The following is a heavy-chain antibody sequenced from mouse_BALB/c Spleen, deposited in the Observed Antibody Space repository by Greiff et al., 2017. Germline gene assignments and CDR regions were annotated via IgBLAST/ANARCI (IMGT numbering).Heavy chain of an antibody. Sequence: QVQLKESGPGLVAPSQSLSITCTVSGFSLTSYGVHWVRQPPGKGLEWLGVIWAGGSTNYNSALMSRLSISKDNSKSQVFLKMNSLQTDDTAMYYCASYDYDGFAYWGQGTLVTVSA. CDR3: ASYDYDGFAY. CDR2: IWAGGST. J-gene: IGHJ3*01. CDR1: GFSLTSYG. D-gene: IGHD2-4*01. V-gene: IGHV2-9*02.